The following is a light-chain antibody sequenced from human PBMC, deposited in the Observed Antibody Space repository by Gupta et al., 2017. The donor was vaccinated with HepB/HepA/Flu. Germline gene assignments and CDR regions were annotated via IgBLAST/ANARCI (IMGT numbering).Light chain of an antibody. CDR3: QQRSNWHG. CDR1: QSVSSY. J-gene: IGKJ2*01. V-gene: IGKV3-11*01. CDR2: DAS. Sequence: EIVLTQSPATLSLSPGERATLSCRDIQSVSSYLAWYQQKPGQAPRLLIYDASNRATGIPARFSGSGYVKDFTLTSSSRETEDFAVYYGQQRSNWHGFGQWTKLEIK.